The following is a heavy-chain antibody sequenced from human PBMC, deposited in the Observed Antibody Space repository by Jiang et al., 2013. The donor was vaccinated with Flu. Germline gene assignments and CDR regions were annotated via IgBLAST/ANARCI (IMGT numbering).Heavy chain of an antibody. J-gene: IGHJ3*01. CDR1: EFTFSNHV. V-gene: IGHV3-64*02. CDR2: ISNNGGST. CDR3: ARSHSGNYFRFDAVDL. D-gene: IGHD1-26*01. Sequence: VQLLESGEGLVQPGGSLRLSCAASEFTFSNHVMHWVRQAPGKGLEYVSAISNNGGSTYYADSVKGGFTISRDNSKNTLYLQMGSLRPEDMAVYYCARSHSGNYFRFDAVDL.